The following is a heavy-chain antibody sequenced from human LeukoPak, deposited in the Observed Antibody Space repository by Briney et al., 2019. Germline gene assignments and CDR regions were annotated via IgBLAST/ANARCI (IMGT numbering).Heavy chain of an antibody. Sequence: GASVKVSCKASGYTFTGYYMHWVRQAPGQGLEWMGWISAYNGNTNYAQKLQGRVTMTTDTSTSTAYMELRSLRSDDTAVYYCARVKQATMNWFDPWGQGTLVTVSS. CDR1: GYTFTGYY. V-gene: IGHV1-18*04. CDR2: ISAYNGNT. J-gene: IGHJ5*02. D-gene: IGHD3-10*01. CDR3: ARVKQATMNWFDP.